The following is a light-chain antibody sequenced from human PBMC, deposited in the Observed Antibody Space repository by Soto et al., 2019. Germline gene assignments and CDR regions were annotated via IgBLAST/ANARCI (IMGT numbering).Light chain of an antibody. CDR1: QSLLNSANDKIH. CDR3: QQYFSAHLT. CDR2: RAS. V-gene: IGKV4-1*01. J-gene: IGKJ4*01. Sequence: DIVMTQSPASLAVSLGERATINCKSSQSLLNSANDKIHLAWYQQKPGQPPKLLIWRASTRDSGVPDRFSGSGSGTDFTLTINSLHAEDVATYYGQQYFSAHLTYGGSTKVES.